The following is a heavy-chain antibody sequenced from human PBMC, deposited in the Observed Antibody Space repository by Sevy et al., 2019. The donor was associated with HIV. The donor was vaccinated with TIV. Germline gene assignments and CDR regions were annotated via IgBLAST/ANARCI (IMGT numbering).Heavy chain of an antibody. Sequence: GGSLRLSCAASGFTFSSYAMHWVRQAPGKGLEWVAVISYDGSNKYYADSVKGRFTIPRDNSKNTLYLQMNSLRAEDTAVYYCARVGYCSSTSCRLGYFDYWGQGTLVTVSS. V-gene: IGHV3-30*04. J-gene: IGHJ4*02. D-gene: IGHD2-2*03. CDR3: ARVGYCSSTSCRLGYFDY. CDR1: GFTFSSYA. CDR2: ISYDGSNK.